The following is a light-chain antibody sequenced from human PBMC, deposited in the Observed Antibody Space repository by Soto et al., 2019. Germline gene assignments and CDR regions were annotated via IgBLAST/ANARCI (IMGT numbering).Light chain of an antibody. CDR1: QSISSW. CDR3: QQYNSHWT. V-gene: IGKV1-5*01. J-gene: IGKJ1*01. CDR2: DAS. Sequence: DIQMTQSPSTLSASVGDRVTITCRASQSISSWLAWYQQKPGKAPKLLIYDASSLESGVPLRFSCSGSGTEFTLTISSLQPDDFATYYCQQYNSHWTFGQGTKVEIK.